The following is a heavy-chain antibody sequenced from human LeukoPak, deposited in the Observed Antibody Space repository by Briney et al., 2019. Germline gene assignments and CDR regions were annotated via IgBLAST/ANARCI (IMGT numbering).Heavy chain of an antibody. D-gene: IGHD3-10*01. V-gene: IGHV3-30-3*01. Sequence: GGSLRLSCAASGFTFSSYAMHWVRQAPGKGLEWAAVISYGGSNKYYADSVKGRFTISRDNSKNTLYLQMNSLRAEDTAVYYCARAPDYGSGSYVSTPFDYWGQGTLVTVSS. J-gene: IGHJ4*02. CDR2: ISYGGSNK. CDR3: ARAPDYGSGSYVSTPFDY. CDR1: GFTFSSYA.